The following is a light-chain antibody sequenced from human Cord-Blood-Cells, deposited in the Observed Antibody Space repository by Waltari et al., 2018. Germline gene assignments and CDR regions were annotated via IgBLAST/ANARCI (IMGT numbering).Light chain of an antibody. CDR3: SSYTSSSFWV. J-gene: IGLJ3*02. V-gene: IGLV2-14*03. CDR1: SRDVGGYNY. Sequence: QSALTQPASVSGSPGQSITISCTGPSRDVGGYNYVSWYQHHPAKAPKLMIYDVSKRPSGVSNRFSGSKSGNTASLTISGLQAEDEADYYCSSYTSSSFWVFGGGTKLTVL. CDR2: DVS.